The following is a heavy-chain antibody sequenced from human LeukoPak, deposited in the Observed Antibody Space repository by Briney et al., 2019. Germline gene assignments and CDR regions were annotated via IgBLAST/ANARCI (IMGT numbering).Heavy chain of an antibody. CDR3: ARGNYYGSGSSIVGYYGMDV. V-gene: IGHV4-30-2*01. CDR2: IYHSGST. D-gene: IGHD3-10*01. CDR1: GGSISSGGYP. J-gene: IGHJ6*02. Sequence: SQTLSLTCAVSGGSISSGGYPWSWIRQPPGKGLEWIWYIYHSGSTYYNPSLKSRVTISIDRSKSQFSLTLSSVTPETTAVYYCARGNYYGSGSSIVGYYGMDVWGQGTTVTVSS.